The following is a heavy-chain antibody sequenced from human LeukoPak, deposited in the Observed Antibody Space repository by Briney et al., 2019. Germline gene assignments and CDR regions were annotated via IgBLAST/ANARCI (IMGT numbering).Heavy chain of an antibody. CDR3: ASGRSYGSYFDY. D-gene: IGHD5-18*01. J-gene: IGHJ4*02. CDR2: ISGSGGNT. V-gene: IGHV3-23*01. CDR1: GFTFSSYA. Sequence: PGGSLRLSCAVSGFTFSSYAMSWVRQAPGKGLEWVSAISGSGGNTYYADSVKGRFTISRDNSKNTLYLQMNSLRAEDTAVYYCASGRSYGSYFDYWGQGTLVTVSS.